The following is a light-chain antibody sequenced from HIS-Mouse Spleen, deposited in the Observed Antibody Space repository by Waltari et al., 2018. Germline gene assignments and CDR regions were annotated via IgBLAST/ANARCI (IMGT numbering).Light chain of an antibody. CDR2: EGS. Sequence: QSALTQPASVSGSPGQSITIPCTGTSSDVGIYNLVSWYQQHPGKAPKLMIYEGSKRPSGVSNRFSGSKSGNTSSLTISGLQAEDEADYYCCSYAGSSTLGVFGGGTKLTVL. V-gene: IGLV2-23*01. CDR3: CSYAGSSTLGV. CDR1: SSDVGIYNL. J-gene: IGLJ2*01.